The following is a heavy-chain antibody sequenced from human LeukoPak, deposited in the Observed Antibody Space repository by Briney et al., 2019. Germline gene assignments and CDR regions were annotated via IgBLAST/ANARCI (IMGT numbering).Heavy chain of an antibody. CDR2: IKSKTDGGTT. CDR3: VSRAGSPWGPFDD. CDR1: GFTFSNAW. D-gene: IGHD7-27*01. Sequence: PGGSLRLSCAASGFTFSNAWMSWVRQAPGKGLEWVGRIKSKTDGGTTDYAAPVKGRFTISRDNSNNTLYLHMNSLRAEDTAVYYCVSRAGSPWGPFDDWGQGTLVTVSS. J-gene: IGHJ4*02. V-gene: IGHV3-15*01.